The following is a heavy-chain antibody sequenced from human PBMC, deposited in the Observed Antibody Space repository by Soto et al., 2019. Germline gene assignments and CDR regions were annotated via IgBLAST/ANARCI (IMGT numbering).Heavy chain of an antibody. J-gene: IGHJ4*02. CDR1: GFTFSSYW. Sequence: EVQLVESGGGLVQPGGSLRLSCAASGFTFSSYWMHWVRQAPGKGLVWVSRLNPDGSRTSYADSVKGRFTISRDNAKTTLYLQMNSMRAEDTGLYYCASVRPGYYNFDYWGQGTLVTVSS. D-gene: IGHD3-9*01. CDR3: ASVRPGYYNFDY. CDR2: LNPDGSRT. V-gene: IGHV3-74*01.